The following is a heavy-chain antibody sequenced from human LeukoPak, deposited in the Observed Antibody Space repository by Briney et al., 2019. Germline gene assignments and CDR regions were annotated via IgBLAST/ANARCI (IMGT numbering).Heavy chain of an antibody. CDR2: IYYSGNT. J-gene: IGHJ5*02. D-gene: IGHD3-16*01. V-gene: IGHV4-39*01. CDR3: ASSNPGGLEPLNWFDP. Sequence: KTSETLSLTCTVPGGPISSSSYYWGWIRQPPGMGLEWIGSIYYSGNTYYNPSLKSRVTISVDTSKNQFSLKLSSVTAADTAVYHCASSNPGGLEPLNWFDPWGQGTLATVSS. CDR1: GGPISSSSYY.